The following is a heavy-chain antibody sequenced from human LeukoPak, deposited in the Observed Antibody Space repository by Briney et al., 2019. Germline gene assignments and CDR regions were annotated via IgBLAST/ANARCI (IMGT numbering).Heavy chain of an antibody. CDR3: ARGVFRFRPFDY. Sequence: PSETLSLTCAVYGGSFSGYYWSWIRQPPGKGLEWIGEINHSGSTNYNPSLKSRVTISVDTSKNQFSLKLSSVTAADTAVYYCARGVFRFRPFDYGGQETLVTVSS. CDR2: INHSGST. CDR1: GGSFSGYY. J-gene: IGHJ4*02. V-gene: IGHV4-34*01. D-gene: IGHD3-3*01.